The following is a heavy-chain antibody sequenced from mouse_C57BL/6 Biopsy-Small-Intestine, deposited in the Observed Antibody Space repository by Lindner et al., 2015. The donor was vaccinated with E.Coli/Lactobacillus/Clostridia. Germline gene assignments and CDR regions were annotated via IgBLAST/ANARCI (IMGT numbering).Heavy chain of an antibody. V-gene: IGHV1-47*01. D-gene: IGHD2-5*01. CDR1: GYTFSSYP. Sequence: QLQEVVGRELVKPGASVKMSCKASGYTFSSYPIEWMKQSHGKTLEWIGNFHPYNDDAKYNEKFKGKATLTVEKSSSTVNLELSRLTSDDSAVYYCARGSNYDYGMDYWGQGTSVTVSS. J-gene: IGHJ4*01. CDR3: ARGSNYDYGMDY. CDR2: FHPYNDDA.